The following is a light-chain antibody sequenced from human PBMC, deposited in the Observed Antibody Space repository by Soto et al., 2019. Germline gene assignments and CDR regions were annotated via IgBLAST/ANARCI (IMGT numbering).Light chain of an antibody. J-gene: IGLJ1*01. CDR2: EVS. V-gene: IGLV2-14*01. Sequence: QSVLTQPASVSGSPGQSITISCTGTSSDVGGYNSVSWYQQHPGKAPKLMIYEVSNRPSGVSNRFSGSKSGNTASLTISGLQTEDEADYYCTSYTISTAYLFGTGTKVTVL. CDR1: SSDVGGYNS. CDR3: TSYTISTAYL.